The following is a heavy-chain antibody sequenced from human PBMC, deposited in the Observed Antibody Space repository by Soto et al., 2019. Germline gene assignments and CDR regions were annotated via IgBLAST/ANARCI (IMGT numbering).Heavy chain of an antibody. V-gene: IGHV4-31*03. CDR1: GGSISSGGYY. CDR2: IYYSGST. Sequence: QVQLQESGPGLVKPSQTLSLTCTVSGGSISSGGYYWSWIRQHPGKGLEWIGYIYYSGSTYYNPSLKSRVTISVDTSKNQCSLKLSSVTAADTAVYYCARVGVDTEGWDDAFDIWGQGTMVTVSS. CDR3: ARVGVDTEGWDDAFDI. J-gene: IGHJ3*02. D-gene: IGHD5-18*01.